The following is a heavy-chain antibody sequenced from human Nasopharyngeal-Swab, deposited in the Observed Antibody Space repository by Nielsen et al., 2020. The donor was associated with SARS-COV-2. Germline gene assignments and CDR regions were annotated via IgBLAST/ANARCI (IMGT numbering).Heavy chain of an antibody. CDR2: IGAAGGT. CDR3: VKGMPQSGGMDV. D-gene: IGHD2-2*01. V-gene: IGHV3-13*01. J-gene: IGHJ6*03. Sequence: GGSLRLSCAASGFTFRSNDLNGFPLPRGKGLEWVSAIGAAGGTYYPDSVKGRFTISRENAKNSLYLQMNSLRAEDTAIYYCVKGMPQSGGMDVWGKGTTVSVSS. CDR1: GFTFRSND.